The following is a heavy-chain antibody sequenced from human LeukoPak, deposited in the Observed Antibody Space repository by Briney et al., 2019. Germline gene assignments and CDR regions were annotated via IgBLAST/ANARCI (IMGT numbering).Heavy chain of an antibody. CDR1: GFTFSNYW. V-gene: IGHV3-7*03. CDR3: ARRNAMDV. Sequence: GGSLRLSCAASGFTFSNYWVTWVRQAPGKGLEWVANITRDGSERYYVDFVKGRFTISRDDAKSSLYLQMNSLRAEDTAVYYCARRNAMDVWGQGTTVIVFS. CDR2: ITRDGSER. J-gene: IGHJ6*02.